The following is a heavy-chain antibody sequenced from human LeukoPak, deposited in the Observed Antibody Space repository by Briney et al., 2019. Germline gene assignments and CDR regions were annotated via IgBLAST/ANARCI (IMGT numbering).Heavy chain of an antibody. CDR2: ISYDGSNK. D-gene: IGHD1-26*01. V-gene: IGHV3-30-3*01. Sequence: GRSLRLSCAASGFTFSSYAMHWVRQAPGKGLGWVAVISYDGSNKYYADSVKGRFTISRDNSKNTLYLQMNSLRAEDTAVYYCARDLTGATTAFDYWGQGTLVTVSS. CDR1: GFTFSSYA. CDR3: ARDLTGATTAFDY. J-gene: IGHJ4*02.